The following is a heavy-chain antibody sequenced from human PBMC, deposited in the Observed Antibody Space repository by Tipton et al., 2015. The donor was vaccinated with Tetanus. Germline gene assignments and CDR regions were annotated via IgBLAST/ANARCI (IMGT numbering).Heavy chain of an antibody. V-gene: IGHV4-30-2*01. D-gene: IGHD2-8*02. J-gene: IGHJ5*02. Sequence: TLSLTCAVSGGSITSDNHYWSWIRQPPGKGLEWIGYIYHSGTTHYNPSLKSRVTISIDRSKNQLSLKLTSVTAADTAVYYCARATSTGPAYNWFDPWGQGTLVTVSS. CDR3: ARATSTGPAYNWFDP. CDR2: IYHSGTT. CDR1: GGSITSDNHY.